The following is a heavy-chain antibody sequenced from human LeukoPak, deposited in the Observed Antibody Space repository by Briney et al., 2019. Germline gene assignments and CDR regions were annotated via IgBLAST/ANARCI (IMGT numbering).Heavy chain of an antibody. D-gene: IGHD3-22*01. J-gene: IGHJ4*02. CDR3: AKDGIRYYYDSSGYYGDY. CDR1: GFSFRSYG. V-gene: IGHV3-30*18. CDR2: ISYEGSNE. Sequence: GGSLRLSCAASGFSFRSYGMHWVRQAPGKGLEWVAVISYEGSNEYYADSVKGRFTISRDNSKNTLYLQMTSLRAEDTAVYYCAKDGIRYYYDSSGYYGDYWGQGTLFTVSS.